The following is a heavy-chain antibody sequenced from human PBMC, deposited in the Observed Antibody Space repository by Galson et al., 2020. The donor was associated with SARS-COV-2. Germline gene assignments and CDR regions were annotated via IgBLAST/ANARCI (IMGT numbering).Heavy chain of an antibody. CDR2: INGGGDGT. CDR3: AKNNYYDSTGLGDLFDY. J-gene: IGHJ4*02. Sequence: GSYAMSWVRQAPGKGLEWVSTINGGGDGTYYADSVKGRFYISGDKSKNTLFLQLNSLRAEDTAIYFCAKNNYYDSTGLGDLFDYWGQGTLVTVSS. D-gene: IGHD3-22*01. V-gene: IGHV3-23*01. CDR1: GSYA.